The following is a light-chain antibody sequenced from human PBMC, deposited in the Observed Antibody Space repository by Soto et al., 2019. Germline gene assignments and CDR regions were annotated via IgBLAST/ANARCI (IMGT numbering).Light chain of an antibody. J-gene: IGLJ2*01. CDR3: AAWDDSLSVV. Sequence: QSVLAQPPSASGTPGQRVTISCSGSSSNIGSNYVYWYQQLPGTAPKLLIYRNNQRPSGVPDRFSGSKSGTPASLAVSGLRSEDGADYYCAAWDDSLSVVFGGGTKVTVL. V-gene: IGLV1-47*01. CDR2: RNN. CDR1: SSNIGSNY.